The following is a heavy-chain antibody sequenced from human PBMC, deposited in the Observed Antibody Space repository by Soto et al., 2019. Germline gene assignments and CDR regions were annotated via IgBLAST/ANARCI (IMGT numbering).Heavy chain of an antibody. D-gene: IGHD4-17*01. CDR1: GFSFSYYA. V-gene: IGHV3-30*18. J-gene: IGHJ4*02. CDR3: AKTGRDYGDSPNDY. Sequence: QVQLVESGGGVVQPGRSLRLSCAASGFSFSYYAMHWVRRAPGKGLEWVALISYDGSNKFYADSVKGRFTISIDNSKNTLYLQMNGLRTEDTAVYYCAKTGRDYGDSPNDYWGQGTLVTVSS. CDR2: ISYDGSNK.